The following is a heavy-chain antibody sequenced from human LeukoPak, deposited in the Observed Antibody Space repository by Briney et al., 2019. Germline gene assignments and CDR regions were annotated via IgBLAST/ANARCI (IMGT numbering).Heavy chain of an antibody. CDR3: AKEISASGTIGNWSDP. CDR1: GFTFDHYA. V-gene: IGHV3-43*02. J-gene: IGHJ5*02. Sequence: GGSLRLSCAGSGFTFDHYAMHWVRQAPGQGLEWVSLISGGGGSTYYADSVKGRFTISRDNSKNSLYLQMNSLRIEDTALYYCAKEISASGTIGNWSDPWGQGTLVTVFS. CDR2: ISGGGGST. D-gene: IGHD3-10*01.